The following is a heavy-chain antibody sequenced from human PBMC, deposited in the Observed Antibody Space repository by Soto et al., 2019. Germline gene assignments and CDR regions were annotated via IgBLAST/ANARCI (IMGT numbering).Heavy chain of an antibody. Sequence: GGSLRLSCAASGFTFSSYGMHWVRQAPGKGLEWVAVISYDGSNKYYADSVKGRFTISRDNSKNTLYLQMNSLRAEDTAVYYCAKGFYPGGFDPWGQGTLVTVSS. V-gene: IGHV3-30*18. CDR1: GFTFSSYG. CDR3: AKGFYPGGFDP. D-gene: IGHD3-10*01. CDR2: ISYDGSNK. J-gene: IGHJ5*02.